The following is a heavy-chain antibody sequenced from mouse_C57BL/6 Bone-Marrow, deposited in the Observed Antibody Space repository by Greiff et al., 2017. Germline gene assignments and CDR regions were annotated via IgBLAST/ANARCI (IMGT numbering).Heavy chain of an antibody. CDR1: GFNIKDDY. Sequence: EVQLQQSGAELVRPGASVKLSCTASGFNIKDDYMHWVKQRPEQGLEWIGWIDPENGDTEYASKFQGKATITAATSSNTAYLQLSSLTSEDTAVYYCTTTGSSYAMDYWGQGTSVTVSS. D-gene: IGHD1-1*01. CDR3: TTTGSSYAMDY. V-gene: IGHV14-4*01. CDR2: IDPENGDT. J-gene: IGHJ4*01.